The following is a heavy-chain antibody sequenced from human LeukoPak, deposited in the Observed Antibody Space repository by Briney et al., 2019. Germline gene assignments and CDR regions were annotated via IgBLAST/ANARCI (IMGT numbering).Heavy chain of an antibody. D-gene: IGHD3-22*01. J-gene: IGHJ4*02. CDR1: EFTFSSCG. CDR3: AKDMVEGSGYYYPTPFDY. V-gene: IGHV3-30*18. Sequence: GRSLRLSCVAAEFTFSSCGIHWVRQAPGKGLDWVAVISDDGSNKYYSDSVKGRFTISRDNSRNTLYLHMNSLRPDDTAVYYCAKDMVEGSGYYYPTPFDYWGQGTLVTVSS. CDR2: ISDDGSNK.